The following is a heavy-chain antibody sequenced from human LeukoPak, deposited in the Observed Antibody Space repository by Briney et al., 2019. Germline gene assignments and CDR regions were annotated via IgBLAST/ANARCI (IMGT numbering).Heavy chain of an antibody. J-gene: IGHJ4*02. CDR3: ARDRNFPAYYFDL. D-gene: IGHD3-10*01. Sequence: PGGSLRLSCAASGFTVSSNYMSWVRQAPGKGLEWVSVIYSGGSTYYADSVQGRFTVSRDNSKNALYLQLNSLGAEDTAVYYCARDRNFPAYYFDLWGQGALVTVSS. CDR2: IYSGGST. CDR1: GFTVSSNY. V-gene: IGHV3-53*01.